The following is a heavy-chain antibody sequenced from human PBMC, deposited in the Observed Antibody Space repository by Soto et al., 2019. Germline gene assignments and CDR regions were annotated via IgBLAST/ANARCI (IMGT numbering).Heavy chain of an antibody. J-gene: IGHJ4*02. CDR3: ARGRGSSGWYLADYFDY. Sequence: PSETLSLTCTVSGGSISSGGYYWSWIRQHPGKGLEWIGYIYYSGSTYYNPSLKSRVTISVDTSKNQFSLKLSSVTAADTAVYYCARGRGSSGWYLADYFDYWGQGTLVTVSS. CDR2: IYYSGST. V-gene: IGHV4-31*03. D-gene: IGHD6-19*01. CDR1: GGSISSGGYY.